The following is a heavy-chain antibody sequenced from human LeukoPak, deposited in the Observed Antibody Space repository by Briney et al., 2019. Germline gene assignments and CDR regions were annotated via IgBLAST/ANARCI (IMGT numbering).Heavy chain of an antibody. D-gene: IGHD3-10*01. CDR2: IRNDGSTK. CDR1: GFTFSSYG. CDR3: ARGSLWFGDVGFDY. Sequence: PGGSLRLSCAASGFTFSSYGMHWVRQAPGKGLEWVAFIRNDGSTKYYADSVKGRFTISRDNSKNTLYLQMNSLRAEDTAVYYCARGSLWFGDVGFDYWGQGTLVTVSS. V-gene: IGHV3-30*02. J-gene: IGHJ4*02.